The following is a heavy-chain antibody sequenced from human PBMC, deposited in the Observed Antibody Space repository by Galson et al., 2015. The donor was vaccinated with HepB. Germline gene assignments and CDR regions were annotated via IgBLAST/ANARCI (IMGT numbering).Heavy chain of an antibody. CDR1: GFTFSTYG. CDR2: VSGSGGVA. D-gene: IGHD6-19*01. V-gene: IGHV3-23*01. J-gene: IGHJ4*02. Sequence: SLRLSCAASGFTFSTYGMSWVRQITGKGLEWVSGVSGSGGVAYYADSVRGRFSISRDNSKNTLYLQMNSLRVEDTAIYYCAKLRGEAVAGTVDYWGQGTLVAVSS. CDR3: AKLRGEAVAGTVDY.